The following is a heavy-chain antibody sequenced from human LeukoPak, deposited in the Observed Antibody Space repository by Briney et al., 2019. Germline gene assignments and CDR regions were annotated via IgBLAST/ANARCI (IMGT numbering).Heavy chain of an antibody. V-gene: IGHV1-2*06. CDR1: GYTFTDSY. J-gene: IGHJ5*02. CDR2: INPNSGDP. CDR3: ARVLLTTYYYDSSGYYPRWFDP. Sequence: ASVKVSCKTSGYTFTDSYIHWVRQAPGQGLEWMGRINPNSGDPNYPQKFQGRVTMTRDTSISTAYMELSRLRSDDTAVYYCARVLLTTYYYDSSGYYPRWFDPWGQGTLVTVSS. D-gene: IGHD3-22*01.